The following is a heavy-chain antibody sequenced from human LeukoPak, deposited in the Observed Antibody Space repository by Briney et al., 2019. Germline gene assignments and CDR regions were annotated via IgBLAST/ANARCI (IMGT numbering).Heavy chain of an antibody. CDR3: ARGTRGSSSPARSFDY. J-gene: IGHJ4*02. V-gene: IGHV4-34*01. CDR2: INHSGST. D-gene: IGHD6-6*01. CDR1: GGSFSGYY. Sequence: PSETLSLTCAVYGGSFSGYYWRWIRQPPGKGLEWIGEINHSGSTNYNPSLKSRVTISVDTSKNQFSLKLSSVTAADTAVYYCARGTRGSSSPARSFDYWGQGTLVTVSS.